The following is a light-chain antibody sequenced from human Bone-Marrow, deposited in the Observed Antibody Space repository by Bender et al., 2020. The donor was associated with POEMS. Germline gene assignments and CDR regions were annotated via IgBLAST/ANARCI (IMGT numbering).Light chain of an antibody. CDR1: SRDVGTYNL. CDR2: DVS. Sequence: QSALTQPSSVSGSPGQSITISCTGTSRDVGTYNLVSWYQKHPGKAPKLIIYDVSERPSGVSTRFSGSKSGNTASLIISGLQADDEADYYCTSMTTTHRVFGGGTKLTVL. J-gene: IGLJ3*02. CDR3: TSMTTTHRV. V-gene: IGLV2-14*02.